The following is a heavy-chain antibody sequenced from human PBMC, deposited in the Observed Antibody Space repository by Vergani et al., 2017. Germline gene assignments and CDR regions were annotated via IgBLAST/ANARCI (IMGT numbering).Heavy chain of an antibody. Sequence: EVQLVESGGGLVKPGGSLRLSCAASGFTFSNAWMNWVRQAPGKGLEWAGRIKSKTDGGTTDYAPPVKGRFTISRDDSKNTLYLQMNSLKTEDTAVYYCTTDSHDPWSGYYTDPYWGQGTLVTVSS. CDR3: TTDSHDPWSGYYTDPY. J-gene: IGHJ4*02. V-gene: IGHV3-15*01. CDR2: IKSKTDGGTT. D-gene: IGHD3-3*01. CDR1: GFTFSNAW.